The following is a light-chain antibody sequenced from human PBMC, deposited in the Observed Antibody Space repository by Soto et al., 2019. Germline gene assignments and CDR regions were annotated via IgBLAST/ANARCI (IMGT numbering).Light chain of an antibody. CDR1: QSISNW. CDR3: QHSGP. V-gene: IGKV1-5*01. CDR2: DAS. Sequence: DIQMTQSPSTLSASVGDRVTITCRASQSISNWLAWYQQKPGKAHKLLIHDASTLDRGVPSRFSGSGSGTEFTLSISSLQTDDFATYYCQHSGPFGQGTKVDLK. J-gene: IGKJ1*01.